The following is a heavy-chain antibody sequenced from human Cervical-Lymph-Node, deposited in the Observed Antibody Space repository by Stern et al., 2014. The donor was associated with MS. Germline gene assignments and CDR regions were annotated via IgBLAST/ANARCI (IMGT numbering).Heavy chain of an antibody. V-gene: IGHV3-13*01. CDR3: ARDGYGMDV. CDR1: RLTFRRYA. Sequence: LVESGGGLVPPGGSLRLSCAASRLTFRRYAMHRVRHATTTALEWVSAIGTAGDTYYPGSVKGRFTISRENAKNSLYLQMNSLRAGDTAVYYCARDGYGMDVWGQGTTVTVSS. J-gene: IGHJ6*02. CDR2: IGTAGDT.